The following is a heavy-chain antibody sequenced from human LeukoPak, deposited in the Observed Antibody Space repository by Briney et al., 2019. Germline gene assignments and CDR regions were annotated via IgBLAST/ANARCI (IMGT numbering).Heavy chain of an antibody. CDR3: ARDFLGYTFDY. Sequence: GGSLRLSCAAAGFTFSNYWMSWVRQAPGEGPEWVANIKEDGSEKYYEDSVKGRFTISRDNAKNSLYLQMDSLRAEDTAVYYCARDFLGYTFDYWGQGTLVTVSS. D-gene: IGHD2-2*02. CDR1: GFTFSNYW. J-gene: IGHJ4*02. V-gene: IGHV3-7*05. CDR2: IKEDGSEK.